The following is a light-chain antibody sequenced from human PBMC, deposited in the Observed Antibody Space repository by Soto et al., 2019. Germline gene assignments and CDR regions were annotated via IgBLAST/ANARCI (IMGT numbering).Light chain of an antibody. CDR3: MQALQTPEVT. V-gene: IGKV2-28*01. Sequence: DLVMTQSPLSLPVTPGEPASISCRSSQSLLHSNGYNYLDWYLQKPGQSPQLLIYLGSNRASGVPDRFSGSVSGTDYTLKISRVEAEDVGVYYCMQALQTPEVTFGGGTKVEIK. CDR1: QSLLHSNGYNY. CDR2: LGS. J-gene: IGKJ4*01.